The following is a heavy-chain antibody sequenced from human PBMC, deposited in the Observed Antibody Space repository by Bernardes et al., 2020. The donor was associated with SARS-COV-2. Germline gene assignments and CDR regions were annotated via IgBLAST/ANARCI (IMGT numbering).Heavy chain of an antibody. J-gene: IGHJ4*02. V-gene: IGHV4-30-2*01. Sequence: TLSLTCAVFGGSISSGDYSWSWIRQPPGKGLEWIGYIYQSGTTHYNPSLKSRVTISLDTSKTHFSLNLSSVTAADTAMYYCARGTLTSRATYYFDYWGQGTLVTVSS. CDR3: ARGTLTSRATYYFDY. CDR1: GGSISSGDYS. CDR2: IYQSGTT.